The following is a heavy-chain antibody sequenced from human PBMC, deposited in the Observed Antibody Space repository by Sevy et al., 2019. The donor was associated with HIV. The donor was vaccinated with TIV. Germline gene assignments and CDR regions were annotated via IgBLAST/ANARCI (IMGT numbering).Heavy chain of an antibody. CDR1: GFTFSSYG. J-gene: IGHJ4*02. Sequence: GGSLRLSCAASGFTFSSYGMHWVRQAPGKGLEWVAVIKYNGSDKYYVDSVKGRFTISRDNAKNTLYLQMNSLRAEDTAVYYCVRDSISGTDSFFDFWGQGTLVTVSS. CDR2: IKYNGSDK. CDR3: VRDSISGTDSFFDF. D-gene: IGHD3-9*01. V-gene: IGHV3-30*03.